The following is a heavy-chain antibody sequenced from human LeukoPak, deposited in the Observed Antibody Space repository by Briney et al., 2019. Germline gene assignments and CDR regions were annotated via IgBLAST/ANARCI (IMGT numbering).Heavy chain of an antibody. V-gene: IGHV1-69*01. Sequence: ASVKVSCKASGGTFSSYAISWVRQAPGQGLEWMGGIIPIFGTANYAQKFQGRVTITADESTRTAYMELSSLRSEDTAVYYCARDWEDGSGANWFDPWGQGTLVTVSS. CDR2: IIPIFGTA. J-gene: IGHJ5*02. D-gene: IGHD3-10*01. CDR3: ARDWEDGSGANWFDP. CDR1: GGTFSSYA.